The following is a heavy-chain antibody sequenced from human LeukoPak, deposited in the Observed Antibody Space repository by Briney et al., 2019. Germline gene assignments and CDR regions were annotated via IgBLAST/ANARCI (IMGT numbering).Heavy chain of an antibody. Sequence: ASVKVSCKASGYTFTSYGIGWVRQAPGQGVEWGGWICAYSGKTNYAQKLQGRVTMTTDISPSTAYMELRSMRSDDTAVYYCARDAGLLLWFGESSSFDYWGQGTLVTVSS. V-gene: IGHV1-18*01. J-gene: IGHJ4*02. D-gene: IGHD3-10*01. CDR3: ARDAGLLLWFGESSSFDY. CDR1: GYTFTSYG. CDR2: ICAYSGKT.